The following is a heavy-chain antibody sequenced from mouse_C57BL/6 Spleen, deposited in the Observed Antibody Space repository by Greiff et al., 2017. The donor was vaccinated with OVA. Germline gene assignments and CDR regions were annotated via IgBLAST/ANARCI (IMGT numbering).Heavy chain of an antibody. Sequence: VQLQQSGPELVKPGASVKISCKASGYSFTGYYMNWVKQSPEKSLEWIGEINPSTGGTTYNQKFKAKATLTVDKSSSTAYMQLKSLTSEDSADYCGARREKKTGGFAYWGQGTLVTVSA. CDR3: ARREKKTGGFAY. D-gene: IGHD4-1*01. CDR2: INPSTGGT. J-gene: IGHJ3*01. V-gene: IGHV1-42*01. CDR1: GYSFTGYY.